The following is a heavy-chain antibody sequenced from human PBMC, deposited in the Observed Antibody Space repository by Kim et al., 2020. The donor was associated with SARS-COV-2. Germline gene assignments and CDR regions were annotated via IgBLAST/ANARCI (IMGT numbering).Heavy chain of an antibody. CDR2: ISYDGSNK. D-gene: IGHD3-10*01. J-gene: IGHJ5*02. CDR1: GFTFSSYA. Sequence: GGSLRLSCAASGFTFSSYAMHWVRQAPGKGLEWVAVISYDGSNKYYADSVKGRFTISRDNSKNTLYLQMNSLRAEDTAVYYCARDDNYYGSGSSPGWFDP. CDR3: ARDDNYYGSGSSPGWFDP. V-gene: IGHV3-30*04.